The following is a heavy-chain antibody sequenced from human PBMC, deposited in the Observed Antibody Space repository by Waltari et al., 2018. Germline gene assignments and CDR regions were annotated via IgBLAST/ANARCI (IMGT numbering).Heavy chain of an antibody. J-gene: IGHJ4*02. D-gene: IGHD3-22*01. CDR2: ISGSGGST. CDR3: AKPYYYDSSGYYPLDY. CDR1: GFTFSSYA. Sequence: EVQLLESGGGLVQPGGSLRLSCAASGFTFSSYAMRWVRQAPGKGLEWVSAISGSGGSTYYADSVKGRFTISRDNSKNTLYLQMNSLRAEDTAVYYCAKPYYYDSSGYYPLDYWGQGTLVTVSS. V-gene: IGHV3-23*01.